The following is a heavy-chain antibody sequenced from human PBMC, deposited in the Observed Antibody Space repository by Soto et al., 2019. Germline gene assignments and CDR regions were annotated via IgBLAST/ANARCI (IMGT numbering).Heavy chain of an antibody. CDR3: AAGAIFGVVPLDY. CDR2: IYHSGST. Sequence: QLQLQESGSGLVKPSQTLSLTCAVSGGSISSGRYSWSWIRQPPGKGLEWIGYIYHSGSTYYNPSLKCRVTIAVDRSKNQFSLKLSSVTAADTAVYYCAAGAIFGVVPLDYWGQGTLVTVSS. CDR1: GGSISSGRYS. D-gene: IGHD3-3*01. V-gene: IGHV4-30-2*01. J-gene: IGHJ4*02.